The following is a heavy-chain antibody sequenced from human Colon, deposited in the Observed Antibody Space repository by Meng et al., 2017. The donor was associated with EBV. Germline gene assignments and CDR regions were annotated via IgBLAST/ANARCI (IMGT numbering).Heavy chain of an antibody. Sequence: QVSLKGSGPGLVKPSQTLSLTCTVSGGSVSSGGYYWTWIRQHPGKGLEWFGHIYYSGSTFYNPSLKRRVIISIDTSKNQFSLNLRSVTAADTAVYYCARVSSGWDYFDYWGQGTLVTVSS. J-gene: IGHJ4*02. D-gene: IGHD6-19*01. CDR2: IYYSGST. CDR1: GGSVSSGGYY. CDR3: ARVSSGWDYFDY. V-gene: IGHV4-31*03.